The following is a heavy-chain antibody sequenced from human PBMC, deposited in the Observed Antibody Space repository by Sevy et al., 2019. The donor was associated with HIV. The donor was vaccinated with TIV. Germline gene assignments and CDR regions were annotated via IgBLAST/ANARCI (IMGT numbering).Heavy chain of an antibody. V-gene: IGHV1-3*01. CDR1: GYTFTSYA. CDR3: ARYGDYDPLYFDY. D-gene: IGHD4-17*01. CDR2: INAGNGNT. J-gene: IGHJ4*02. Sequence: ASVKVSCKASGYTFTSYAMHWVRQAPGQRLEWMGWINAGNGNTKYSQKFQGRVTITRDTSASTAYMELSSLGSEDTAVYYCARYGDYDPLYFDYWGQGTLVTVSS.